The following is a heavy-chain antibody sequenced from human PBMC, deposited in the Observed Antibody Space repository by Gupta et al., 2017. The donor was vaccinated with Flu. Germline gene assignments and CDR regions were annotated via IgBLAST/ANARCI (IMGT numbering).Heavy chain of an antibody. V-gene: IGHV4-61*02. Sequence: QVQLQESGPGLVKPSQTLSLTCTVSGGSISSGSYYWSWIRQPAGKGLEWIGRIYTSGSTTYNPSLKSRVTISVDTSKNQFSLKLSSVTAADTAVYYCARDYFYYYGSGSYYFHYGMDVWGQGTTVTVSS. CDR3: ARDYFYYYGSGSYYFHYGMDV. J-gene: IGHJ6*02. CDR1: GGSISSGSYY. D-gene: IGHD3-10*01. CDR2: IYTSGST.